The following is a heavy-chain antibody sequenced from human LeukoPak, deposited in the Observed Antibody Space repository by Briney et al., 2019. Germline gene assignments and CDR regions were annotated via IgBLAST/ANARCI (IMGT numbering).Heavy chain of an antibody. V-gene: IGHV3-23*01. CDR3: AKDAHFGVVIIPVWLY. CDR1: GFTFGDYA. Sequence: PGGSLRLSCTASGFTFGDYAMSWVRQAPGKGLEWVPAISGSGGSTYYADSVKGRFTISRDNSKNTLYLQMNSLRAEDTAVYYCAKDAHFGVVIIPVWLYWGQGTLVTVSS. D-gene: IGHD3-3*01. CDR2: ISGSGGST. J-gene: IGHJ4*02.